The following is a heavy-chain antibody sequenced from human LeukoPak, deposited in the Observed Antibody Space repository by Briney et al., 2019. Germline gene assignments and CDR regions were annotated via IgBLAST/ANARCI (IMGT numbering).Heavy chain of an antibody. V-gene: IGHV1-18*01. D-gene: IGHD3-22*01. Sequence: ASVKVSCKASGGTFSSYAISWVRQAPGQGLEWMGWISASKGNTNYAQKLQGRVTMTTDTSTTTAYMELRSLRSDDTAVYYCARVRLDNTMNFDYWGQGTLVTVSS. J-gene: IGHJ4*02. CDR2: ISASKGNT. CDR1: GGTFSSYA. CDR3: ARVRLDNTMNFDY.